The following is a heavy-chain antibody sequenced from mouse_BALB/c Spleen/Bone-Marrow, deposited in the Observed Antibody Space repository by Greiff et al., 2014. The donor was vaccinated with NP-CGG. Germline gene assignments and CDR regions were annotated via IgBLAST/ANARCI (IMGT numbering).Heavy chain of an antibody. J-gene: IGHJ4*01. D-gene: IGHD4-1*01. CDR3: ARWEYYAMDY. CDR1: GFNIKDTY. Sequence: VQLQQSGAELVKPGASVKLSCTASGFNIKDTYMHWVKQGPEQGLEWIGRIDPANGNTKYDPKFQGKATITADTSSNTAYLQLSSLTSEGTAVYYCARWEYYAMDYWGQGTSVTVSS. V-gene: IGHV14-3*02. CDR2: IDPANGNT.